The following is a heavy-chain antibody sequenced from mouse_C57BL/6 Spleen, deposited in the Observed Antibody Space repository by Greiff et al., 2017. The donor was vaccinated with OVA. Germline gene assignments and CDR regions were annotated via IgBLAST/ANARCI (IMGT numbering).Heavy chain of an antibody. Sequence: QVQLKQPGAELVKPGASVKLSCKASGYTFTSYWMHWVKQRPGRGLEWIGRIDPNSGGTKYNEKFKSKATLTVDKPSSTAYMQLSSLTSEDSAVYYCAREGDYYGSSSFAYWGQGTLVTVSA. V-gene: IGHV1-72*01. CDR1: GYTFTSYW. CDR3: AREGDYYGSSSFAY. CDR2: IDPNSGGT. J-gene: IGHJ3*01. D-gene: IGHD1-1*01.